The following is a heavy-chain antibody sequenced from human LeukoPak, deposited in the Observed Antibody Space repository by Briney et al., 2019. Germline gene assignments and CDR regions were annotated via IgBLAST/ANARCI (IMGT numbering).Heavy chain of an antibody. CDR2: ISYDGSNK. Sequence: GRSLRLSCAASGFTFSSYGMHWVRQAPGKGLKWVAVISYDGSNKYYADSVKGRLTISRDNSKNTLYLQMNSLRAEDTAVYYCAKDQVGAIASWIDYWGQGTLVTVSS. D-gene: IGHD1-26*01. CDR1: GFTFSSYG. J-gene: IGHJ4*02. V-gene: IGHV3-30*18. CDR3: AKDQVGAIASWIDY.